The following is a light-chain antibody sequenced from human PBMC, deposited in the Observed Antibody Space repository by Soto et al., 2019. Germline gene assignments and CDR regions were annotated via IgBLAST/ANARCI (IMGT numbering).Light chain of an antibody. J-gene: IGKJ4*02. V-gene: IGKV3-11*01. CDR1: QSVDIY. CDR3: QQRRSWPPLT. CDR2: DAT. Sequence: EVVVTQSPVTLALSPGERATSSCRTSQSVDIYVAWYQHKPGQAPRLLIYDATNRAPGIPARVSGSGSGTDFPRPISSLEPEDFAVYFCQQRRSWPPLTFGGVTKVEIK.